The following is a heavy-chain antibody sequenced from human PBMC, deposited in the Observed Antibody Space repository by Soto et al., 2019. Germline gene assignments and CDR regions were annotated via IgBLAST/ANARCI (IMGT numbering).Heavy chain of an antibody. CDR1: GGSVSSGSYY. Sequence: QVQLQESGPGLVKPSETLSLTCTVSGGSVSSGSYYWSWIRQPPGKGLEWLGYIYYSGSTNYNPSLKCRVTISVDTSKNQFSLKLSSVTAADTAVYYCARDSGYYGSDFDYWGQGTLVTVSS. CDR2: IYYSGST. CDR3: ARDSGYYGSDFDY. J-gene: IGHJ4*02. V-gene: IGHV4-61*01. D-gene: IGHD3-10*01.